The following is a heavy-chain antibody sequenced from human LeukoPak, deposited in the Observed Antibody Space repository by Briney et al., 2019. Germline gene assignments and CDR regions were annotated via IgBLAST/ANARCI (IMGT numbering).Heavy chain of an antibody. V-gene: IGHV3-30*02. CDR1: GFTFSHYG. CDR2: IHYDGSNI. J-gene: IGHJ4*02. D-gene: IGHD6-19*01. CDR3: AREESEQWLVYGRGLGYFDY. Sequence: AGGSLRLSCAASGFTFSHYGMHWVRQAPGKGLEWVAFIHYDGSNIYYADSVKGRFTISRDNAKNSLYLQMNSLRAEDTAVYYCAREESEQWLVYGRGLGYFDYWGQGTLVTVSS.